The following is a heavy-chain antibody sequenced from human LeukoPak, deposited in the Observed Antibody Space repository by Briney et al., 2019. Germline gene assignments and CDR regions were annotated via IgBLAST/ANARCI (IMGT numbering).Heavy chain of an antibody. J-gene: IGHJ4*02. D-gene: IGHD3-3*01. CDR3: ARGREYGGVPFHY. CDR2: INHSGST. V-gene: IGHV4-34*01. Sequence: SETLSLTCAVYGRSFSGYYWSWIRQPPGKGLEWLGEINHSGSTNYNPSLKTRVTISVDTSKNQFSLKLSSMTAADTAVYYCARGREYGGVPFHYRGQGTLVTVSS. CDR1: GRSFSGYY.